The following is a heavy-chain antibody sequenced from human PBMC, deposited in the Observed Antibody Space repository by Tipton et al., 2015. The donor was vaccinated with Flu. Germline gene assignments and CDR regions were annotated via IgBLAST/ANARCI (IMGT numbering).Heavy chain of an antibody. CDR3: ARGPDSSGSGALYYFDY. D-gene: IGHD3-22*01. CDR2: IYYSGST. J-gene: IGHJ4*02. Sequence: TLSLTCTVSGGSISSSSYYWGWIRQPPGKGLEWIGSIYYSGSTYYNPSLKSRVTMSVDTSKNQFSLKLSSVTAADTAVYYCARGPDSSGSGALYYFDYWGQGTLVTVSS. CDR1: GGSISSSSYY. V-gene: IGHV4-39*07.